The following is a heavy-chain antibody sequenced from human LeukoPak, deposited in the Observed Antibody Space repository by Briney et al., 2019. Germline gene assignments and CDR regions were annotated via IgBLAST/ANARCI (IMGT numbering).Heavy chain of an antibody. Sequence: GGSLRLSCATSGFIFSNYWMSWVRQAPGKGLEWVANIKRDGSEKYYVDSVKGRFTISRDNAKNSLYLQMNSLRAEDTAVYYCARDIWSGYYASYYFDYWGQGTLVTVSS. CDR1: GFIFSNYW. J-gene: IGHJ4*02. CDR2: IKRDGSEK. CDR3: ARDIWSGYYASYYFDY. D-gene: IGHD3-3*01. V-gene: IGHV3-7*01.